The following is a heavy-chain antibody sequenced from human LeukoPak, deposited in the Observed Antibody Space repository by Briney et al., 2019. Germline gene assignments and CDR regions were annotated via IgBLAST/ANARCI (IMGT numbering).Heavy chain of an antibody. V-gene: IGHV3-23*01. J-gene: IGHJ4*02. D-gene: IGHD2-21*02. CDR3: AKGAYCGGDCYSYFEY. Sequence: PGGSLRLSCAASGFTFSSYAITWVRQAPGKGLEWVSTISGSGDGTSYAGSVKGRFTISRDNSKNTLYLEVNSLRAEDTAVYYCAKGAYCGGDCYSYFEYWGQGTLVTVSS. CDR2: ISGSGDGT. CDR1: GFTFSSYA.